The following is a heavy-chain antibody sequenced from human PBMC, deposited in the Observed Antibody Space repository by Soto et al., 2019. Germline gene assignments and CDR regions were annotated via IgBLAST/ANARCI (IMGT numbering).Heavy chain of an antibody. CDR2: INPSGGST. Sequence: XVKVSCKASGYTFTSYYMHWVRQAPGQGLEWMGIINPSGGSTSYAQKFQGRVTMTRDTSTSTVYMELSSLRSEDTAVYYCARAFYGGNSDFDYWGQGTLVTVSS. CDR1: GYTFTSYY. CDR3: ARAFYGGNSDFDY. V-gene: IGHV1-46*01. J-gene: IGHJ4*02. D-gene: IGHD4-17*01.